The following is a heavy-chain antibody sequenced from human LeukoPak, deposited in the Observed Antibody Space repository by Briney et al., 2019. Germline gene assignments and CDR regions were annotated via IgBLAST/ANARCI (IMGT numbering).Heavy chain of an antibody. D-gene: IGHD3-16*02. Sequence: GGSLRLSCAASGFAFSSYSMNWVRQAPGKGLEWVSSISSSSSYIYYADSVKGRFTISRDNAKNSLYLQMNSLRAEDTAVYYCVVLRSYRSFPPADYWGQGTLVTVSS. J-gene: IGHJ4*02. CDR1: GFAFSSYS. V-gene: IGHV3-21*01. CDR2: ISSSSSYI. CDR3: VVLRSYRSFPPADY.